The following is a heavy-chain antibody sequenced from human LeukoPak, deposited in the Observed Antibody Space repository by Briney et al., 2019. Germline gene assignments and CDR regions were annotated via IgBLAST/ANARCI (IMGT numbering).Heavy chain of an antibody. CDR2: IIPILGVA. V-gene: IGHV1-69*04. Sequence: SVKVSCKASGGTFSSYAISWVRQAPGQGLEWMGRIIPILGVANYAQKFQGRVTITADKSTSTAYMELSSLRSEDTAVYYCAREVTMVRGVTEGYWGQGTLVTVSS. CDR3: AREVTMVRGVTEGY. CDR1: GGTFSSYA. J-gene: IGHJ4*02. D-gene: IGHD3-10*01.